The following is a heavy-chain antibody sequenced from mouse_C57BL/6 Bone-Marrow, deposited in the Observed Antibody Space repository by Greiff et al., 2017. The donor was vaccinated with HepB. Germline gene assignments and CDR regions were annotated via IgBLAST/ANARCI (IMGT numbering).Heavy chain of an antibody. CDR2: IYPANGST. V-gene: IGHV14-3*02. CDR1: GFNIKDTY. D-gene: IGHD1-2*01. Sequence: VQLKQSGAELVKPGASVKLSCTASGFNIKDTYMHWVKQRPEQGLEWIGRIYPANGSTKYDPKFQGKATITADTSSNIAYLHLSSLTSEDTAVYYCARISPAFDSWGQGTPLVVSS. J-gene: IGHJ2*01. CDR3: ARISPAFDS.